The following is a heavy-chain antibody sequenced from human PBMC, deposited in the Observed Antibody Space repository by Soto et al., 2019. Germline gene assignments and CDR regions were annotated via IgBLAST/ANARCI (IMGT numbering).Heavy chain of an antibody. CDR3: AKDARGWLYYFDF. D-gene: IGHD2-15*01. J-gene: IGHJ4*02. V-gene: IGHV3-23*01. Sequence: GGSLRLSCAASGFTFSTYAMSWVRQAPGKGLEWVSAISGSGDSTYYADSVKGRFTISRDTSKNTLYLQMNTLRVEDLVLFYCAKDARGWLYYFDFWGQGTVVTVSS. CDR2: ISGSGDST. CDR1: GFTFSTYA.